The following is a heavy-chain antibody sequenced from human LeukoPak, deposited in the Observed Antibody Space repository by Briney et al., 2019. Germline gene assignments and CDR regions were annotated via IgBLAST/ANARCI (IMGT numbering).Heavy chain of an antibody. V-gene: IGHV3-73*01. CDR1: VFTVSDAI. CDR3: TRHERDCSGGRCSDY. Sequence: PGGSVKLSWAAYVFTVSDAILHWVRKTSGRGLEWVGHLRSKASNYATTYAASVKGRFTISRDDSKNTAFLQMNKLRTEDTAVYYCTRHERDCSGGRCSDYWGQGTPVTVSS. J-gene: IGHJ4*02. CDR2: LRSKASNYAT. D-gene: IGHD2-15*01.